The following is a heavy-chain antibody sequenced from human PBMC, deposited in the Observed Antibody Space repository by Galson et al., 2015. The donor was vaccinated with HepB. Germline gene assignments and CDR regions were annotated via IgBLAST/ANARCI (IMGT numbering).Heavy chain of an antibody. V-gene: IGHV3-30-3*01. CDR3: ARGGTGAIWYFDL. Sequence: SLRLSCAVSGFTFNNYAIHWVRQAPGKGLEWVAVISYDGSKKYYADSVKGRFTISRDISKNTLYVQMSSLTADDTAMYYCARGGTGAIWYFDLWGRGTLVTVSS. CDR1: GFTFNNYA. J-gene: IGHJ2*01. D-gene: IGHD7-27*01. CDR2: ISYDGSKK.